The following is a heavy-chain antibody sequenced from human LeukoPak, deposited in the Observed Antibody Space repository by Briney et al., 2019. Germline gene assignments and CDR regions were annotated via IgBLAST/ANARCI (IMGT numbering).Heavy chain of an antibody. V-gene: IGHV3-30-3*01. CDR3: ARGVALEFRLHHYGMDL. Sequence: GGPLRLSCAASGFTFSSYAMHWARRAPGKGLEWVADISYDGSNKYYAHSVKRRFTISRDNPKNTLYLQMNSLRAEDTAVYYCARGVALEFRLHHYGMDLGGQRTTDTV. J-gene: IGHJ6*02. D-gene: IGHD2-8*02. CDR1: GFTFSSYA. CDR2: ISYDGSNK.